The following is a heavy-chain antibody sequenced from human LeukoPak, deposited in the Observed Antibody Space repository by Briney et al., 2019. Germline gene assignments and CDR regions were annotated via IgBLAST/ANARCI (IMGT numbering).Heavy chain of an antibody. CDR2: INPNSGGT. V-gene: IGHV1-2*06. J-gene: IGHJ4*02. CDR1: GYTFSNYA. Sequence: ASVKVSCKASGYTFSNYAINWVRQAPGQGLEWMGRINPNSGGTNYAQKFQGRVTMTRDTSISTAYMELSRLRSDDTAVYYCARVSPKGYYDSSGYYTYWGQGTLVTVSS. CDR3: ARVSPKGYYDSSGYYTY. D-gene: IGHD3-22*01.